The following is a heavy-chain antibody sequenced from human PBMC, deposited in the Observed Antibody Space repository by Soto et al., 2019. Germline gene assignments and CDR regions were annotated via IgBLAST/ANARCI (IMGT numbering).Heavy chain of an antibody. D-gene: IGHD6-19*01. Sequence: PGGSLRLSCAASGFTFSSYGMHWVRQAPGKGLEWVAVISYDGSNKYYADSVKGRFTISRDNSKNTLYLQMNSLRAEDTAVYYCAKDRRPYSSGPMDVWGQGTTVTVSS. V-gene: IGHV3-30*18. CDR2: ISYDGSNK. CDR3: AKDRRPYSSGPMDV. CDR1: GFTFSSYG. J-gene: IGHJ6*02.